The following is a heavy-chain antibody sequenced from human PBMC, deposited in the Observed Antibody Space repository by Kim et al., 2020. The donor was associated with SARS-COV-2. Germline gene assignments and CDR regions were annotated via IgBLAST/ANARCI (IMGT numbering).Heavy chain of an antibody. V-gene: IGHV3-33*01. CDR3: AREQAVLYYYYYGMDV. CDR1: GFTFSSYG. J-gene: IGHJ6*02. CDR2: IWYDGSNK. Sequence: GGSLRLSCAASGFTFSSYGMHWVRQAPGKGLEWVAVIWYDGSNKYYADSVKGRFTISRDNSKNTLYLQMNSLRAEDTAVYYCAREQAVLYYYYYGMDVWGQGTTVTVSS. D-gene: IGHD3-10*01.